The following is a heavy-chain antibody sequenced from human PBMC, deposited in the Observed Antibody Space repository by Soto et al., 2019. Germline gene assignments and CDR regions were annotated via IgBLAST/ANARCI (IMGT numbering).Heavy chain of an antibody. D-gene: IGHD3-3*01. CDR3: ARIILRFLGLRYFDY. V-gene: IGHV4-39*01. CDR2: IYYSGST. J-gene: IGHJ4*02. Sequence: PSETLSLTCTFSGGSISSSSYYWGWIRQPPGKGLEWIGSIYYSGSTYYNPSLKSRVTISVDTSKNQFSLKLSSVTAADTAVYYCARIILRFLGLRYFDYWGQGTLVTVSS. CDR1: GGSISSSSYY.